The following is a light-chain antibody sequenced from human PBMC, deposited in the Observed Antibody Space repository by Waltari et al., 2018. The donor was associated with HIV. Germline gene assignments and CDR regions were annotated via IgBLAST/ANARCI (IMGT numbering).Light chain of an antibody. V-gene: IGLV3-21*02. J-gene: IGLJ2*01. Sequence: SYVLTQPPSVSVAPGQTARITCGGDNIGIKSVHWYQQKPGQAPVLVVYDDKDRPSGIPERFSGSNSENTATLIIRSVEVGDEADYYCQVWDSSTDHMVFVGGTKLTVL. CDR1: NIGIKS. CDR3: QVWDSSTDHMV. CDR2: DDK.